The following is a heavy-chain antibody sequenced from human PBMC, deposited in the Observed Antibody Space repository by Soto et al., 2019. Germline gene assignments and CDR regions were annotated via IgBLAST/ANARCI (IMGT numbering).Heavy chain of an antibody. CDR3: ARYCSSTSCQYGGAFDI. V-gene: IGHV3-9*01. J-gene: IGHJ3*02. Sequence: EVQLVESGGGLVQPGRSLRLSCAASGFTFDDYAMHWVRQAPGKGLEWVSGISWNSGSIGYADSVKGRFTISRDNAKNSLYLQMNSLRAEDTALYYCARYCSSTSCQYGGAFDIWGQGTMVTVSS. D-gene: IGHD2-2*01. CDR1: GFTFDDYA. CDR2: ISWNSGSI.